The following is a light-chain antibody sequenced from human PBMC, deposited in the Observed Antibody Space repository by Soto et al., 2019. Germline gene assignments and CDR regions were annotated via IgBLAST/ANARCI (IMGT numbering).Light chain of an antibody. V-gene: IGLV2-14*03. Sequence: QSALTQPASVSGSPGQSITISCTGTSSDVGGYNYVSWYQQHPGKAPKLMIYDVSNRPSGVSNRFSDSKSGSTASLIISGLQAEDEADYYCSSYTSSSTLVVFGGGTKLTVL. J-gene: IGLJ2*01. CDR3: SSYTSSSTLVV. CDR1: SSDVGGYNY. CDR2: DVS.